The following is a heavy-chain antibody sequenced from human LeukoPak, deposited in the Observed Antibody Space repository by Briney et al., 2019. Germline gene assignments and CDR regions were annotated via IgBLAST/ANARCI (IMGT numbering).Heavy chain of an antibody. CDR2: INHSGST. J-gene: IGHJ4*02. Sequence: SETLSLTRAVYAESFSDYYWSWVRHPPGKGLEWIGEINHSGSTNYNPSLKTRVTISIDTSNNQFSLKLSSVTAADTAVYYCAMNSGYYPTDIDYWGQGTLVTVSS. CDR1: AESFSDYY. D-gene: IGHD3-22*01. V-gene: IGHV4-34*01. CDR3: AMNSGYYPTDIDY.